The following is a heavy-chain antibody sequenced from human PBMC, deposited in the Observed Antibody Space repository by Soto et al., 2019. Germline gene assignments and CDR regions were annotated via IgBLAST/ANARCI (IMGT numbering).Heavy chain of an antibody. V-gene: IGHV4-34*01. Sequence: SETLSLTCNVSGASVSHGYWSWIRQPPGTGLEWIGEINHSGSTNYNPSLKSRVTISVDTSKNQFSLRLSSVTAADTAVYYCARQRWLQWEGFYFDYWGQGSLVTVSS. CDR2: INHSGST. D-gene: IGHD5-12*01. CDR3: ARQRWLQWEGFYFDY. J-gene: IGHJ4*02. CDR1: GASVSHGY.